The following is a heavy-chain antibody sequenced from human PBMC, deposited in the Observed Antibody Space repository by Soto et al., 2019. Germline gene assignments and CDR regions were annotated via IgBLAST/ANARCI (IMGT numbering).Heavy chain of an antibody. CDR3: AREEGGGYDHRWFDP. V-gene: IGHV4-31*03. Sequence: QVQLQESGPGLVKPSQTLSLTCTVSGGSISSSGYYWSWIRQHPGKGLEWIGYIYDSGSTYYNPSLKHRGTLSVYTAKNQFSLELSSVIAADTAVYYCAREEGGGYDHRWFDPWGQGTLVTVSS. D-gene: IGHD5-12*01. CDR1: GGSISSSGYY. CDR2: IYDSGST. J-gene: IGHJ5*02.